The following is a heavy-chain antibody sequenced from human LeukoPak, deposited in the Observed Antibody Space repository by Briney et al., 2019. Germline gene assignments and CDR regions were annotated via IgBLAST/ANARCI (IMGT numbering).Heavy chain of an antibody. V-gene: IGHV3-48*01. Sequence: GGSLRLSCAASGFTFSSYSMNWVRQAPGKGLEWVSYISSSSSTIYYADSVKGRFTISRDNAKNSLYLQMNSLRAEDTAVYYCARDQFNDFWSGYYRAADAFDIWGQGTVVTVSS. CDR2: ISSSSSTI. CDR3: ARDQFNDFWSGYYRAADAFDI. D-gene: IGHD3-3*01. J-gene: IGHJ3*02. CDR1: GFTFSSYS.